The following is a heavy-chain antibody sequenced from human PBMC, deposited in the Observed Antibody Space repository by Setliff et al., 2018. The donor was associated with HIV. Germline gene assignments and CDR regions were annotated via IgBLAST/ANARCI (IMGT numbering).Heavy chain of an antibody. D-gene: IGHD4-4*01. J-gene: IGHJ5*02. Sequence: SETLSLTCTVSGGSISSGSHYWSWIRQPAGEGLEWIGQIHTTGTTNCNPSLKSRVTISVDTTKNQFSLKLTSVTAADTAVYYCARGGRSTVATWAWFDPWGQGTLVTVSS. V-gene: IGHV4-61*09. CDR1: GGSISSGSHY. CDR3: ARGGRSTVATWAWFDP. CDR2: IHTTGTT.